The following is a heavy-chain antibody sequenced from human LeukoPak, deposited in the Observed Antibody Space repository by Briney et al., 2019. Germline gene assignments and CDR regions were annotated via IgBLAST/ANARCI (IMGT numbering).Heavy chain of an antibody. CDR2: IIPIFGTA. CDR1: GGTFSSYA. CDR3: AAGDSSGYYTDY. D-gene: IGHD3-22*01. V-gene: IGHV1-69*05. J-gene: IGHJ4*02. Sequence: SVKVSCKAFGGTFSSYAISWVRQAPGQGLEWMGGIIPIFGTANYAQKFQGRVTITTDESTSTAYMELSSLRSEDTAVYYCAAGDSSGYYTDYWGQGTLVTVSS.